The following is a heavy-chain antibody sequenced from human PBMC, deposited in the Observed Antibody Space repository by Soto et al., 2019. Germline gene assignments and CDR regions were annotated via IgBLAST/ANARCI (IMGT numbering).Heavy chain of an antibody. D-gene: IGHD6-13*01. Sequence: SETLSLTCTFSVGSISSYYWSCIRHPPGKGLEWIGYIYYSGSTNYNPSLKTRVTISVDTSKNQFSLKLSSVTAADTAVYYCARDLTESSWTKQGWFEPLGQGTLVIVS. CDR2: IYYSGST. V-gene: IGHV4-59*01. CDR1: VGSISSYY. CDR3: ARDLTESSWTKQGWFEP. J-gene: IGHJ5*02.